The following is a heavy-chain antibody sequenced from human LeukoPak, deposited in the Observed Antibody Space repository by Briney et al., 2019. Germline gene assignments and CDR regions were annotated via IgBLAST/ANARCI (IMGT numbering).Heavy chain of an antibody. V-gene: IGHV3-33*01. CDR3: ERDGTVVPAANSFDY. CDR2: IWYDGSNK. D-gene: IGHD2-2*01. CDR1: GFTFSSYC. Sequence: GRSLRLSWAAAGFTFSSYCMHWVRQAPGKGLEWVAVIWYDGSNKYYADSGKGRFTISRDNSKNTLYLQMNSLSAEDTAVYYCERDGTVVPAANSFDYWGQGTMVTVSS. J-gene: IGHJ4*02.